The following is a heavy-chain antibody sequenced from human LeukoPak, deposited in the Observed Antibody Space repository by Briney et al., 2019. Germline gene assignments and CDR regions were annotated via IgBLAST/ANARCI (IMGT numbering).Heavy chain of an antibody. J-gene: IGHJ6*02. CDR2: ISAYNGNT. CDR1: GYTFTSYG. CDR3: ARESRSYDSSGYGRTDYGMDV. V-gene: IGHV1-18*01. D-gene: IGHD3-22*01. Sequence: GASVTVSCTASGYTFTSYGISWVRQAPGQGFEWMGWISAYNGNTNYAQKLQGRVTMTTDTSTSTAYMELRSLRSDDTAVYYCARESRSYDSSGYGRTDYGMDVWGQGTTVTVSS.